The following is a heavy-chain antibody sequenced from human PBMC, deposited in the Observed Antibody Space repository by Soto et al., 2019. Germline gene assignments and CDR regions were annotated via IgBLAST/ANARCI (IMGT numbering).Heavy chain of an antibody. J-gene: IGHJ6*02. Sequence: SETLSLTCTVYGGPFSSFYWSWIRQSPGKGLEWIGYIYYSGRTNYNPSLKSRVTISIDTSKNQYSLKLSSVTAADTAVYYCAGTFSSGWYNYYYYYGMDVWGQGTTVT. D-gene: IGHD6-19*01. V-gene: IGHV4-59*08. CDR3: AGTFSSGWYNYYYYYGMDV. CDR1: GGPFSSFY. CDR2: IYYSGRT.